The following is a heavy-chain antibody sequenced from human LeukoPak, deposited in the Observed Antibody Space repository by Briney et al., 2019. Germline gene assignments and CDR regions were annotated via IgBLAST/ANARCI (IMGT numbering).Heavy chain of an antibody. CDR2: IIPLKGTS. CDR3: ATYDVLTGFEY. J-gene: IGHJ4*02. V-gene: IGHV1-69*01. Sequence: ASVTVSCKASGGTLSNYAISWVRQAPGHGLEWMGGIIPLKGTSKLTQKLQDRATISADESTNTVYMEVRSLRSEDTALYYCATYDVLTGFEYWGQGTLVIVSS. CDR1: GGTLSNYA. D-gene: IGHD3-9*01.